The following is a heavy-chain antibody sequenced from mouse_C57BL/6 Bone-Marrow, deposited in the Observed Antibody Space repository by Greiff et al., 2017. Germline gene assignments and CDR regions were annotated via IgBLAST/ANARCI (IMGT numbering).Heavy chain of an antibody. Sequence: EVQGVESGAGLVKPGGSLTLSCAASGFTFSSYAMSWVRQTPEKRLEWVAYISSGGDYSYYADTVKGRFTISRDNARNTLYLQMSSLKSEDTAMYYCTRDGTTVVTYYYARDYWGQGTSVTVSS. CDR1: GFTFSSYA. D-gene: IGHD1-1*01. V-gene: IGHV5-9-1*02. CDR3: TRDGTTVVTYYYARDY. J-gene: IGHJ4*01. CDR2: ISSGGDYS.